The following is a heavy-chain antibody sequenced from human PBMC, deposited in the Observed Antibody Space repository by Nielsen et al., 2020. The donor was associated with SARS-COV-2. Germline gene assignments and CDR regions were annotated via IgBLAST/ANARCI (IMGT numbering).Heavy chain of an antibody. CDR3: ARDGYSSGGGWFDP. Sequence: GGSLRLSCAASGFTFDDYGMSWVRQAPGKGLEWVAVIWYDGSNKYYADSVKGRFTISRDNSKNTLYLQMNSLRAEDTAVYYCARDGYSSGGGWFDPWGQGTLVTVSS. J-gene: IGHJ5*02. D-gene: IGHD6-19*01. CDR2: IWYDGSNK. V-gene: IGHV3-33*08. CDR1: GFTFDDYG.